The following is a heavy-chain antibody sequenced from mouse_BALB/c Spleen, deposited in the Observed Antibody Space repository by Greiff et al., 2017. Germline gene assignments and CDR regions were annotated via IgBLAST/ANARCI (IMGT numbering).Heavy chain of an antibody. J-gene: IGHJ4*01. D-gene: IGHD4-1*01. V-gene: IGHV1S22*01. CDR3: TDLTGVGDY. CDR2: IYPGSGST. CDR1: GYTFTSYW. Sequence: LQQPGSELVRPGASVKLSCKASGYTFTSYWMHWVKQRPGQGLEWIGNIYPGSGSTNYVEKFKSKATLTVDTSSSTAYMQLSSLTSEDSAVYYCTDLTGVGDYWGQGTSVTVSS.